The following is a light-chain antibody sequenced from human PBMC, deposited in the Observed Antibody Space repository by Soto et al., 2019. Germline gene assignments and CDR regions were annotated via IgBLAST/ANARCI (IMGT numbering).Light chain of an antibody. Sequence: DIPMTQSPSTLSASVGDRVTITCRASQSISSWLAWYQQKPGKAPKVLIYEASNLESGVPSRFSGSGSGTEFTLTISSLQPDDFATYYCQQYNTYPTFGPGTKVDIK. CDR2: EAS. CDR1: QSISSW. V-gene: IGKV1-5*03. J-gene: IGKJ3*01. CDR3: QQYNTYPT.